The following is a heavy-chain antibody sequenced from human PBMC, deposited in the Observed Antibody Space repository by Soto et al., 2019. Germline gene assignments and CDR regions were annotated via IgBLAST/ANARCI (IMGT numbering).Heavy chain of an antibody. V-gene: IGHV1-69*13. Sequence: ASVKVSCKASGGTFSSYAISWVRQAPGQGLEWMGGIIPIFGTANYAQKFQGRVTITADESTSTAYMELSSLRSEDTAVYYCASPHYDFWSGYYKGANDAFDIWGQGTMVTVS. J-gene: IGHJ3*02. CDR3: ASPHYDFWSGYYKGANDAFDI. D-gene: IGHD3-3*01. CDR2: IIPIFGTA. CDR1: GGTFSSYA.